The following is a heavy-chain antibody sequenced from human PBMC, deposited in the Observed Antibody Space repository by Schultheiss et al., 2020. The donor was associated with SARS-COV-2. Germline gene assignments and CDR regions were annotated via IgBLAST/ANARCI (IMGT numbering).Heavy chain of an antibody. D-gene: IGHD3-22*01. CDR2: ISSSSSTI. Sequence: GGSLRLSCAASGFTFSSYSMNWVRQAPGKGLEWVSYISSSSSTIYYADSVKGRFTISRDNAKNSLYLQMNSLRAEDTAVYYCAKDHGDTMIVVVTWGQGTLVTVSS. J-gene: IGHJ4*02. CDR1: GFTFSSYS. CDR3: AKDHGDTMIVVVT. V-gene: IGHV3-48*01.